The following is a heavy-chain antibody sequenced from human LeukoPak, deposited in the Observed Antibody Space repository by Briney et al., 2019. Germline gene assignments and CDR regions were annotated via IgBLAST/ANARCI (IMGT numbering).Heavy chain of an antibody. V-gene: IGHV4-59*01. D-gene: IGHD4-23*01. J-gene: IGHJ4*02. CDR1: GGSISSYY. Sequence: PSETLSLTCTVSGGSISSYYWSWIRQPPGKGLEWMGYIYYSGSTNYNPSLKSRVTISVDTSKNQFSLKLSSVTAADTAVYYCARTVAKPYYFDYWGQGTLVTVSS. CDR2: IYYSGST. CDR3: ARTVAKPYYFDY.